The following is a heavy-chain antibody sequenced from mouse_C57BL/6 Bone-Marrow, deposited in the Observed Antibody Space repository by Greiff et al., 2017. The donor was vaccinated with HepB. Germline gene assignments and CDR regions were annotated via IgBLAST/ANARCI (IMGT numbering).Heavy chain of an antibody. D-gene: IGHD2-3*01. CDR2: ISSGGSYT. CDR1: GFTFSSYG. Sequence: EVKLVESGGDLVKPGGSLKLSCAASGFTFSSYGMSWVRQTPDKRLEWVATISSGGSYTYYPDSVKGRFTISRDNAKNTLYLQMSSLKSEDTAMYYCARQGGYYAYYYAMDYWGQGTSVTVSS. CDR3: ARQGGYYAYYYAMDY. J-gene: IGHJ4*01. V-gene: IGHV5-6*01.